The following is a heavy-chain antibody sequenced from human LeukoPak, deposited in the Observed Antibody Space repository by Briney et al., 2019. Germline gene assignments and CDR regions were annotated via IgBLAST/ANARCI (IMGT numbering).Heavy chain of an antibody. D-gene: IGHD3-22*01. J-gene: IGHJ4*02. CDR1: GGSISSGGYY. V-gene: IGHV4-31*03. CDR2: IYYSGST. Sequence: PSQTLSLTCTVSGGSISSGGYYWSWIRQHPGKGLEWIGYIYYSGSTYYNPSLKSRVTISLYTSKNQFSLKLSSVTAADTAVYYCARDPYDSSGYRFDYWGQGTLVTVSS. CDR3: ARDPYDSSGYRFDY.